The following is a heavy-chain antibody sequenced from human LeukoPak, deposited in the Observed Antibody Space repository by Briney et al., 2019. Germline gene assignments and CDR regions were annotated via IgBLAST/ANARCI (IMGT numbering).Heavy chain of an antibody. Sequence: GGSLRLSCAASGFTFSSYWMSWVRQAPGKGLEWVANIKQDGSEKYYVDSVKGRFTISRDNAKNSLYLQMNSLRVEDTAVYYCAAGPLAAAGTARDYWGQGTLVTVSS. CDR2: IKQDGSEK. J-gene: IGHJ4*02. V-gene: IGHV3-7*01. CDR3: AAGPLAAAGTARDY. D-gene: IGHD6-13*01. CDR1: GFTFSSYW.